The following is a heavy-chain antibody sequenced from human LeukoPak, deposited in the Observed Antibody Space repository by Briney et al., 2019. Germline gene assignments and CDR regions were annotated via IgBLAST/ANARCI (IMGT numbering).Heavy chain of an antibody. CDR2: ISSSSSYI. D-gene: IGHD6-19*01. V-gene: IGHV3-21*01. CDR1: GFTFSSYS. CDR3: ASDHHSSGWSRGFDY. Sequence: GGSLRLSCAASGFTFSSYSTNWVRQAPGKGLEWVSSISSSSSYIYYADSVKGRFTISRDNAKNSLYLQMNSLRAEDTAVYYCASDHHSSGWSRGFDYWGQGTLVTVSS. J-gene: IGHJ4*02.